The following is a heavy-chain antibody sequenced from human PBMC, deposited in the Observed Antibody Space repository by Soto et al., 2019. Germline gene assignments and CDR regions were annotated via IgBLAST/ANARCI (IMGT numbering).Heavy chain of an antibody. J-gene: IGHJ5*02. CDR2: ISAYNGNT. Sequence: QVQLVQSGAEVKKPGASVKVSCKASGYTFTSYGISWVRQAPGQGLEWMGWISAYNGNTNYAQKPQGRVTMTTDTSTSTAYMELRSLRSDDTAVYYCARDRVLLWFGEPPGPNWFDPWGQGTLVTVSS. D-gene: IGHD3-10*01. CDR1: GYTFTSYG. CDR3: ARDRVLLWFGEPPGPNWFDP. V-gene: IGHV1-18*01.